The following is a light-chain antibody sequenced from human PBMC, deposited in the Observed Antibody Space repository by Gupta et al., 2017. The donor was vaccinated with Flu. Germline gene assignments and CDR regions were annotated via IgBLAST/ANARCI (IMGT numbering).Light chain of an antibody. V-gene: IGLV1-44*01. J-gene: IGLJ3*02. CDR2: DNN. CDR3: AVWDNSLKGL. Sequence: QSVVPQPPSVSATPGQTVTISCFGSSSNAGSNDVFWYRQDPGSAPKFLIFDNNQRPSGVPDRFSASKSGTSASLDISGLQSEDEADYYCAVWDNSLKGLFGGGTKLTVL. CDR1: SSNAGSND.